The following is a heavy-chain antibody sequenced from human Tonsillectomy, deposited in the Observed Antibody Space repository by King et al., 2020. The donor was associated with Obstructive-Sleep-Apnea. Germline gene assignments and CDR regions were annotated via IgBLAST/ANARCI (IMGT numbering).Heavy chain of an antibody. D-gene: IGHD1-1*01. J-gene: IGHJ4*02. Sequence: VQLVESGGGLVQPGGSLRLSCAASGFTFSDHYMDWVRQAPGKGLEWVVRTRNKANSYTTEYAASVKGRFTISRDDSKNSLYLQMNSLKTEDTAVYYCARGRLQPDSSDYFDYWGQGTLVTVSS. CDR2: TRNKANSYTT. V-gene: IGHV3-72*01. CDR3: ARGRLQPDSSDYFDY. CDR1: GFTFSDHY.